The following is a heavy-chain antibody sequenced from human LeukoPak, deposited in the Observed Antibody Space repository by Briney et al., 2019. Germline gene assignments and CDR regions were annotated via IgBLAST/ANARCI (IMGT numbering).Heavy chain of an antibody. Sequence: GGSLRLSCAASGFTFNDYYMSWIRQAPGKGLEWLSYINVGGTNTHYAGSVKGRFTISRDNAKKSLYLEMNNLRAEDTAVYYCATDGAGFDTWGQGVLVTVSS. J-gene: IGHJ5*02. CDR1: GFTFNDYY. CDR3: ATDGAGFDT. CDR2: INVGGTNT. V-gene: IGHV3-11*01.